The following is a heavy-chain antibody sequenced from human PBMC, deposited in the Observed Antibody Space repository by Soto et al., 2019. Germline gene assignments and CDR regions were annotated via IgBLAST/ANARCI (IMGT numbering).Heavy chain of an antibody. D-gene: IGHD3-22*01. CDR3: AKDSTYYYDSSGYYYRLFGAFDI. CDR1: GFTFSSYA. CDR2: ISGSGGST. Sequence: PGGSLRLSCAASGFTFSSYAMSWVRQAPGKGLEWVSAISGSGGSTYYADSVKGRFTISRDNSKNTLYLQMNSLRAEDTAVYYCAKDSTYYYDSSGYYYRLFGAFDIWGQGTMVNVS. V-gene: IGHV3-23*01. J-gene: IGHJ3*02.